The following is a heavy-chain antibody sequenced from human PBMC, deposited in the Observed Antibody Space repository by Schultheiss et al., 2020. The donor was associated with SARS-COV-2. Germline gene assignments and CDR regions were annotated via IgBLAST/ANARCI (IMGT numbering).Heavy chain of an antibody. CDR2: VYYRGST. D-gene: IGHD3-3*01. CDR3: ARGAITTQNWFDP. V-gene: IGHV4-61*05. Sequence: SETLSLTCTVSGGSISSSSYYWGWIRQPPGKGLEWIGYVYYRGSTSYNPSLKSRVTISVGTSKNQFSLKLTSVTAADTAVYYCARGAITTQNWFDPWGQGTLVTVSS. J-gene: IGHJ5*02. CDR1: GGSISSSSYY.